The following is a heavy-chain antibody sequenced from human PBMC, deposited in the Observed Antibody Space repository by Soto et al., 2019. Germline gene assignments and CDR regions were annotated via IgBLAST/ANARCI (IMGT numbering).Heavy chain of an antibody. CDR1: GFTVSNKY. CDR2: IYSGNTT. D-gene: IGHD3-22*01. J-gene: IGHJ4*02. CDR3: AGGRGYYDTHGYSAYYFAS. V-gene: IGHV3-53*01. Sequence: EVQLVESGGGLVQPGGSLTLSCAASGFTVSNKYMSWVRQAPGKGLECVSFIYSGNTTYYADSVKGRSTISRDNSENTLYLQMDSLRAEDTAVYYCAGGRGYYDTHGYSAYYFASWGQGTLVTVTS.